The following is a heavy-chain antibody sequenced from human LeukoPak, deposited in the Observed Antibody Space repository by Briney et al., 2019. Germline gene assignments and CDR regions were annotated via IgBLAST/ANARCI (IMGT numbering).Heavy chain of an antibody. CDR2: IIPIFGTA. Sequence: ASVKVSCKASGGTFSNYAISWVRQAPGQGLEWMGGIIPIFGTANYAQKFQGRVTITADKSTRTAYMELRSLRSEDTAVYYCARDGSSSSWDDWAYCGMDVWGKGTTVTVSS. D-gene: IGHD6-13*01. CDR3: ARDGSSSSWDDWAYCGMDV. J-gene: IGHJ6*04. CDR1: GGTFSNYA. V-gene: IGHV1-69*06.